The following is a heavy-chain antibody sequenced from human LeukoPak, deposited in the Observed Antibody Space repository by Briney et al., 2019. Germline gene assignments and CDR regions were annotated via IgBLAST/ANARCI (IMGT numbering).Heavy chain of an antibody. CDR3: AKDKGPMYSSGLDY. D-gene: IGHD6-19*01. Sequence: PGVSLRLSCAASGFTLDDYAMHWVRQAPGKGLEWVSGISWNSGSIGYADSVKGRFTISRDNAKNSLYLQMNSLRAEDTALYYCAKDKGPMYSSGLDYWGQGTLVTVSS. V-gene: IGHV3-9*01. CDR2: ISWNSGSI. J-gene: IGHJ4*02. CDR1: GFTLDDYA.